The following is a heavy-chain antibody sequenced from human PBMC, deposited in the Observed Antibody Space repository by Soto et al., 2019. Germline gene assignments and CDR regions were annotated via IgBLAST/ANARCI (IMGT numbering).Heavy chain of an antibody. D-gene: IGHD6-6*01. CDR3: ARSSEPSTMDV. CDR1: GGSFSGYY. Sequence: SETLSLTCAVYGGSFSGYYWSWIRQPPGKGLEWIGEINHSGSTNYNPSLKSRVTISVATSKNQFSLKLSSVTAADTAVYYCARSSEPSTMDVWGKGSEVTVSS. J-gene: IGHJ6*03. V-gene: IGHV4-34*01. CDR2: INHSGST.